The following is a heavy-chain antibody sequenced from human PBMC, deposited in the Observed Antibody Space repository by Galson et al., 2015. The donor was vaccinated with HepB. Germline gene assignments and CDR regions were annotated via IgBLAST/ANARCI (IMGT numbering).Heavy chain of an antibody. CDR2: VIPIFGTP. D-gene: IGHD3-3*01. J-gene: IGHJ4*02. CDR1: GYSFNNYA. Sequence: SVKVSCKASGYSFNNYAINWVRQAPGQGLEWMGGVIPIFGTPNYAQKFQGRVTVTADESTNTAYMELTSLRSDDTAIYYCARGLDFWRGPFDSWGQGTLVTVSS. V-gene: IGHV1-69*13. CDR3: ARGLDFWRGPFDS.